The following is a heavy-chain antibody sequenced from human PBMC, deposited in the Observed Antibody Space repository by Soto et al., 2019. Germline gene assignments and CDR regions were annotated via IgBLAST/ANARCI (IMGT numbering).Heavy chain of an antibody. CDR2: INHSGST. D-gene: IGHD2-15*01. J-gene: IGHJ5*02. Sequence: SETLSLTCAVYGGSFSGYYWSWIRQPPGKGLEWIGEINHSGSTNYNPPLKSRVTISVDTSKNQFSLKLSSVTAADTAVYYCEREMVVADVYNWFDPWGQGTLVTVSS. V-gene: IGHV4-34*01. CDR3: EREMVVADVYNWFDP. CDR1: GGSFSGYY.